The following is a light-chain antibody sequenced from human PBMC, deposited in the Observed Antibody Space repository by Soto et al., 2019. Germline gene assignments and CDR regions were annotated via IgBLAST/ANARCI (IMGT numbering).Light chain of an antibody. V-gene: IGKV1-39*01. CDR2: AAS. CDR3: QQSYSTTWT. CDR1: QSIGIY. J-gene: IGKJ1*01. Sequence: DIQMTQSPSSLYASVGDRVTITCRASQSIGIYLNWYHQKPGKAPKLLIYAASSLQSGVPSRFSGSGSGTYFTLTISSLQAEDFATYSCQQSYSTTWTFGQGTKVDI.